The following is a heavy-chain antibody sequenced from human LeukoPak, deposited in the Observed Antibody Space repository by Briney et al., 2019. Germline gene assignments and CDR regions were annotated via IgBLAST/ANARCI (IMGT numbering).Heavy chain of an antibody. D-gene: IGHD6-19*01. CDR1: GGSISSYY. CDR3: ARDSVHPVAGMGATLTYYYYYYMDV. J-gene: IGHJ6*03. V-gene: IGHV4-4*07. Sequence: SETLSLTCTVSGGSISSYYWSWIRQPAGKGLEWIGRIYTSGSTNYNPSLKSRVTMSVDTSKNQFSLKLISVTAADTAVYYCARDSVHPVAGMGATLTYYYYYYMDVWGKGTTVTISS. CDR2: IYTSGST.